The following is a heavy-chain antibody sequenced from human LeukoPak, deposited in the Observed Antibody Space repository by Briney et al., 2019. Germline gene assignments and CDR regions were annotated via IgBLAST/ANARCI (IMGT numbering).Heavy chain of an antibody. D-gene: IGHD7-27*01. CDR3: ARDFNWGFDY. J-gene: IGHJ4*02. CDR2: IRQEGRDT. Sequence: PGGSLRLSCAASGFTFSSYAMSWVRQAPGKGLEWVAYIRQEGRDTYYADSVKGRFSISRDDSKYTVNLEMDSLRTEDMAVYYCARDFNWGFDYWGQGTLASVSS. CDR1: GFTFSSYA. V-gene: IGHV3-30*02.